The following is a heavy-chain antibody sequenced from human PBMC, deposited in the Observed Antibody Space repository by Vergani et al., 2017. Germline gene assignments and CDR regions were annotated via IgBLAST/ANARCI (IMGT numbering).Heavy chain of an antibody. CDR3: AKTPCISTTRHYSAMDV. V-gene: IGHV3-11*04. J-gene: IGHJ6*02. CDR2: ISPGASTV. Sequence: LEESGGGSVKPGGSLRLSCAASGFKFSDHYMSWIRQAPGKGLEWVSHISPGASTVSYTDSVTGRFTVSRDNDNNSLTLDMTTLRVEDTAVYYCAKTPCISTTRHYSAMDVWGQGATVTVSS. D-gene: IGHD1-1*01. CDR1: GFKFSDHY.